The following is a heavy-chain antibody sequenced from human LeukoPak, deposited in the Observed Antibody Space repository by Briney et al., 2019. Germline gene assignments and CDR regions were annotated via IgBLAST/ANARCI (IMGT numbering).Heavy chain of an antibody. CDR1: GFTFDDYA. D-gene: IGHD3-22*01. CDR2: ISWNSGSI. CDR3: AKVPTPYYYDSSGPLFDY. Sequence: QPGRSLRLSCAASGFTFDDYAMHWVRQAPGKGLEWVSGISWNSGSIGYADSVKGRFTISRDNAKNSLYLQMNSLRAEDTALYYCAKVPTPYYYDSSGPLFDYWGQGTLVTVSS. V-gene: IGHV3-9*01. J-gene: IGHJ4*02.